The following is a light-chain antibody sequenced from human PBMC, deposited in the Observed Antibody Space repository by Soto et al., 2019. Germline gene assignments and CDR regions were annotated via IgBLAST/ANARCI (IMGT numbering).Light chain of an antibody. CDR1: QSVSSN. CDR2: GAS. Sequence: EMVMTQSPATLSVSPGERATLSCRASQSVSSNLAWYQQKPGQAPRLLISGASTRATGTPARFSGSGSGTDFTLTISSLQSEDFAVYYCQQYNNWPWTFGQGTKVEIK. V-gene: IGKV3D-15*01. J-gene: IGKJ1*01. CDR3: QQYNNWPWT.